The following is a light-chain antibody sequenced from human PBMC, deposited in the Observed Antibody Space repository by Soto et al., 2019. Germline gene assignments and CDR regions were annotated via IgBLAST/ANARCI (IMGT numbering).Light chain of an antibody. CDR2: DVS. V-gene: IGLV2-23*02. J-gene: IGLJ2*01. Sequence: QSVLTQPASVSGSPGQSITISCTGTSSDVGSYNYVSWYQQHPGKAPKLMIYDVSKRPSGVSNRFSGSKSGNTASLTISGLQAEDEADYYCCSYAGSSTLFGGGTKVTVL. CDR1: SSDVGSYNY. CDR3: CSYAGSSTL.